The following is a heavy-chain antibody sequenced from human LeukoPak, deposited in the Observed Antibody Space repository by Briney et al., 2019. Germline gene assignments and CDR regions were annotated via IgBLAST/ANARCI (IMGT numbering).Heavy chain of an antibody. V-gene: IGHV1-2*02. Sequence: ASVKVSCKASGYTFTGYYMHWVRQAPGQGLEWMGWINPNSGGTNYAQKFQSRVTMTRDTSISTAYMELSRLRSDDTAVYYCARSGYDLTGYYYYMDVWGKGTTVTVSS. J-gene: IGHJ6*03. CDR3: ARSGYDLTGYYYYMDV. CDR2: INPNSGGT. CDR1: GYTFTGYY. D-gene: IGHD5-12*01.